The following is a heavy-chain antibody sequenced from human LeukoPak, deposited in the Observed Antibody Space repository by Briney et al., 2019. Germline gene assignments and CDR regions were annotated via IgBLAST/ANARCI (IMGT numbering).Heavy chain of an antibody. CDR3: ARVGYCSSTSCYMGFDY. Sequence: PSETLSLTCTVSGGSISSYYWSWIRQPPGKGLEWIGYIYYSGSTNYNPSLKSRVTISVDTSKNQFSLKLSSVTAADTAVYYCARVGYCSSTSCYMGFDYWGQGTLVTVSS. CDR2: IYYSGST. V-gene: IGHV4-59*01. CDR1: GGSISSYY. D-gene: IGHD2-2*02. J-gene: IGHJ4*02.